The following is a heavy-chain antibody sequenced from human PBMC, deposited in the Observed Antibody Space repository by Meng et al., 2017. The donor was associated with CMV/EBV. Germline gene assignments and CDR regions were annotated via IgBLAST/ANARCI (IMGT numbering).Heavy chain of an antibody. CDR1: GFAFSRYS. Sequence: GESLKISCVASGFAFSRYSMNWVRQAPGKGLEWVSYISSSGSTIYYADSVKGRFTISRDNAKNSLYLQMNSLRAEDTAVYYCVILLIIYWGQGTLVTVSS. V-gene: IGHV3-48*04. J-gene: IGHJ4*02. CDR2: ISSSGSTI. CDR3: VILLIIY. D-gene: IGHD2-15*01.